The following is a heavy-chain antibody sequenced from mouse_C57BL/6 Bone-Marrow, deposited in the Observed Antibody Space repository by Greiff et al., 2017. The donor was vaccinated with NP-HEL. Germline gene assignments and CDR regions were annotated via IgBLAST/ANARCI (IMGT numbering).Heavy chain of an antibody. D-gene: IGHD1-1*01. CDR1: GYTFTSYG. Sequence: VQLQQSGAELARPGASVKLSCKASGYTFTSYGISWVKQRTGQGLEWIGEIYPRSGNTYYNEKFKGKATLTAGKSSSTAYMELRSLTSEDSAVYFCARWAYYYGSILDYWGQGTTLTVSS. V-gene: IGHV1-81*01. CDR3: ARWAYYYGSILDY. J-gene: IGHJ2*01. CDR2: IYPRSGNT.